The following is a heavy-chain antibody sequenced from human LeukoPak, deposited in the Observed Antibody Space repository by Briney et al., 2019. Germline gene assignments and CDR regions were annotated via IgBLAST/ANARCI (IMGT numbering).Heavy chain of an antibody. J-gene: IGHJ4*02. V-gene: IGHV4-34*01. CDR2: INHSGST. CDR3: ARGFRIDY. CDR1: GGSISSYY. Sequence: SETLSLTCTVSGGSISSYYWSWIRQPPGKGLEWIGEINHSGSTNYNPSLKSRVTISVDTSKNQFSLKLSSVTAADTAVYYCARGFRIDYWGQGTLVTVSS.